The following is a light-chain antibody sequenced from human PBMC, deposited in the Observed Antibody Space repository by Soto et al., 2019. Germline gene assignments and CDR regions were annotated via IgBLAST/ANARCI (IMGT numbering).Light chain of an antibody. CDR3: QQYDSAPWT. Sequence: DIEMTQSPSSLSASVGDRVTITCRASQGISNYLAWYQQRPGKVPKLLIYAASTLQSGVPSWFSGGGSGTDFTLTISSLQPEDVATYYCQQYDSAPWTVGQGTRWIS. J-gene: IGKJ1*01. CDR2: AAS. V-gene: IGKV1-27*01. CDR1: QGISNY.